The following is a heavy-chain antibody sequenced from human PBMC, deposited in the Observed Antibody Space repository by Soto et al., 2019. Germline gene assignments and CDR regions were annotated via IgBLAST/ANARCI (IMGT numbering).Heavy chain of an antibody. V-gene: IGHV3-7*05. D-gene: IGHD3-9*01. CDR1: GFMFSSYW. CDR3: ATDILDF. CDR2: INQNGSER. J-gene: IGHJ4*02. Sequence: EVQLVESGGGLVQPGGSLRLSCAATGFMFSSYWMTWVHQAPGKGLEWVANINQNGSERYYVDSVEGRFTISRDNAKNSVFLQMNNLRVEDTAMYYCATDILDFWGQGTLVTVSS.